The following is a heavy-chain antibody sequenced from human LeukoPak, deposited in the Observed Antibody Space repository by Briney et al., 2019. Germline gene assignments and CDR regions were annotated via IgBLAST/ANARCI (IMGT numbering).Heavy chain of an antibody. D-gene: IGHD2-15*01. CDR2: IRYDGSNK. CDR3: AKEGVGSNYVDY. J-gene: IGHJ4*02. CDR1: GFTFSSYG. Sequence: GGSLRLSCAASGFTFSSYGMHWVRQAPGKGLELVAFIRYDGSNKYYADSVKGRFTISRDNSKNTLYLQMNSLRAEDTAVYYCAKEGVGSNYVDYWGQGTLVTVSS. V-gene: IGHV3-30*02.